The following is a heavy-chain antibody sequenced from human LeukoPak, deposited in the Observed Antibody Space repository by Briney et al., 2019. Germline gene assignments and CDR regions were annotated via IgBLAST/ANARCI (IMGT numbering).Heavy chain of an antibody. J-gene: IGHJ6*02. Sequence: ASVKVSCKASGYTFTSYYMHWVRQAPGQWLEWMGIINPSGGSTSYAQKFQGRVTMTRDTSTSTVYMELSSLRSEDTAVYYCARDLADWNYWYYYGMDVWGQGTTVTVSS. CDR2: INPSGGST. CDR3: ARDLADWNYWYYYGMDV. CDR1: GYTFTSYY. D-gene: IGHD1-7*01. V-gene: IGHV1-46*01.